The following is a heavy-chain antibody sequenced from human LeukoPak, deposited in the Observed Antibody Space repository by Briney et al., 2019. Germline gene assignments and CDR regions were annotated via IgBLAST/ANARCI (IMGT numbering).Heavy chain of an antibody. D-gene: IGHD6-19*01. CDR2: INHSGST. J-gene: IGHJ4*02. V-gene: IGHV4-34*01. CDR1: GGSFSGYY. CDR3: ARYTSGWTSDDY. Sequence: PSETLSLTCAVYGGSFSGYYWSWIRQPPGKGLEWIGEINHSGSTNYNPSLKSRVTISVDMSKNQFSLKLRSVTAADTAVYYCARYTSGWTSDDYWGQGTLVTVSS.